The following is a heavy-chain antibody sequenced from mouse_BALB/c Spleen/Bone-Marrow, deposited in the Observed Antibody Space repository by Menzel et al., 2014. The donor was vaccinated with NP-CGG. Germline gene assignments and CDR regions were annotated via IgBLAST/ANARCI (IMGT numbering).Heavy chain of an antibody. V-gene: IGHV1-69*01. J-gene: IGHJ4*01. Sequence: VQLQQSGAEFGMPGASVKMSCKASGYTFTDNWIYWVKQRPGQGLEWIGAIDTSDSYTNYNQKFMGKASLTVDASSSTAYVQVSSLTSDDSAVYYCARGGHDFSLDYWGQGTSVTVSS. CDR2: IDTSDSYT. D-gene: IGHD2-4*01. CDR1: GYTFTDNW. CDR3: ARGGHDFSLDY.